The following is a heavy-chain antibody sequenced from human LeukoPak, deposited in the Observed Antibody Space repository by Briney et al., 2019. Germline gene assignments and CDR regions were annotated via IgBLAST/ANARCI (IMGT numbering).Heavy chain of an antibody. CDR2: MNHSEGT. D-gene: IGHD3-10*01. V-gene: IGHV4-34*01. J-gene: IGHJ4*01. Sequence: SETLSLTCAVYCWYFSGSFSGSHWSWIRQSAGKGLEWIGEMNHSEGTNYNPSLKSRGTISVDTSQNQFFLKLCAVTGVDMGVEYCATRGGGNLPDYFHYGGEGTPVTASS. CDR1: CWYFSGSFSGSH. CDR3: ATRGGGNLPDYFHY.